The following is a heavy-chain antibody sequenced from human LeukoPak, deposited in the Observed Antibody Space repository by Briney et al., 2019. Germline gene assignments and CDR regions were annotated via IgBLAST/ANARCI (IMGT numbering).Heavy chain of an antibody. D-gene: IGHD3-10*01. Sequence: PGGSLRLSCAASGFTFSSYGMHWVRQAPGKGLEWVSAISGSGGSTYYADSVKGRFTISRDNSKNTLYLQMNSLRAEDTAVYYCAKDRATYYYGSGSYPLWGQGTLVTVSS. CDR2: ISGSGGST. CDR1: GFTFSSYG. V-gene: IGHV3-23*01. CDR3: AKDRATYYYGSGSYPL. J-gene: IGHJ4*02.